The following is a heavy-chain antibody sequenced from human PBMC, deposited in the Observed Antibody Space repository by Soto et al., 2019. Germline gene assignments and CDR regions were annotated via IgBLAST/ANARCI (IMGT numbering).Heavy chain of an antibody. CDR1: GGTFSSYA. CDR3: ARSQGSSTSLEIYYYYYYGMDV. Sequence: QVQLVQSGAEVKKPGSSVKVSCKASGGTFSSYAISWVRQAPGQGLEWMGGIIPISGTENYAQKFQGRVTITAEENTSAAYMELSSLRSEDTAVYYCARSQGSSTSLEIYYYYYYGMDVWGQGTTVTVSS. J-gene: IGHJ6*02. D-gene: IGHD2-2*01. V-gene: IGHV1-69*01. CDR2: IIPISGTE.